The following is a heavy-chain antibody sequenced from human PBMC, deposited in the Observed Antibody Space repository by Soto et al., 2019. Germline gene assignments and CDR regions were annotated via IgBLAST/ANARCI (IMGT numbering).Heavy chain of an antibody. CDR2: IKQDGSEK. CDR1: GFTFSTHW. Sequence: EVPLVESGGGLVQPGGSLRLSCAASGFTFSTHWMSWVRQPPGKGLEWVANIKQDGSEKYYVDSVKGRFTISRDNPRNSLYLQMNSLRGEDTAVYYCARAGKLWFGESYFDYSGQGTLVTVSS. J-gene: IGHJ4*02. D-gene: IGHD3-10*01. CDR3: ARAGKLWFGESYFDY. V-gene: IGHV3-7*04.